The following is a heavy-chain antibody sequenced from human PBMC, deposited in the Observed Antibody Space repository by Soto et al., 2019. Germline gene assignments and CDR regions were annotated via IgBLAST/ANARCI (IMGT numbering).Heavy chain of an antibody. CDR3: AAWSRYCSVGSCYSGENAFDI. J-gene: IGHJ3*02. CDR2: IVVGSGNT. D-gene: IGHD2-15*01. CDR1: GFTFTSSA. V-gene: IGHV1-58*02. Sequence: GASVKGSCKASGFTFTSSAMQWLRQARGQSLEWIGWIVVGSGNTNYAQKFQERVTITRDMSTSTAYMELSSLRSEDTAVYYCAAWSRYCSVGSCYSGENAFDIWGQGTMVTVSS.